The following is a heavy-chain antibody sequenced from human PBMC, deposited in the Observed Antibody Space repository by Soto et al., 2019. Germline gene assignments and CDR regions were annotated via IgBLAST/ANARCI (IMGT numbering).Heavy chain of an antibody. Sequence: GGSLRLSCAASGFTFSSYAMSWGRQAPGKGLEWVSTISGSGGSTHYADSVKGRFTISRDNSKNTLYLQMNSLRAEDTAVYYCAKFYGGNSAHTYTIDPWGQGTLVTVSS. CDR1: GFTFSSYA. CDR3: AKFYGGNSAHTYTIDP. D-gene: IGHD2-21*02. CDR2: ISGSGGST. V-gene: IGHV3-23*01. J-gene: IGHJ5*02.